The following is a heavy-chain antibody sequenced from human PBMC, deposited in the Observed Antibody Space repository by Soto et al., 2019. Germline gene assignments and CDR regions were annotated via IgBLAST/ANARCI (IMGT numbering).Heavy chain of an antibody. CDR3: ASPVRQSSSSGYYYYGMDV. Sequence: GESLKISCKGSGYSFTSYWISWVRQMPGKGLEWMGRIDPSDSYTNYSPSFQGHVTISADKSISTAYLQWSSLKASDTAMYYCASPVRQSSSSGYYYYGMDVWGQGTTVTVSS. V-gene: IGHV5-10-1*01. CDR2: IDPSDSYT. J-gene: IGHJ6*02. D-gene: IGHD6-6*01. CDR1: GYSFTSYW.